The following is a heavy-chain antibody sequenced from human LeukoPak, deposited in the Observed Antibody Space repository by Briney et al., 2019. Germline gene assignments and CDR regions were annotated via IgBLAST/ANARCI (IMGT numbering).Heavy chain of an antibody. D-gene: IGHD3-10*01. J-gene: IGHJ4*02. CDR3: ASPRSGGYFDY. CDR2: ISSSSSYI. V-gene: IGHV3-21*01. Sequence: PGGSLRLSCAASGFTFSSYSMNWVRQAPGKGLEWVSSISSSSSYIYYADSVKGRFTISRDNAKNTVYLQMNSLRVEDTAVYYCASPRSGGYFDYWGQGTLVTVSS. CDR1: GFTFSSYS.